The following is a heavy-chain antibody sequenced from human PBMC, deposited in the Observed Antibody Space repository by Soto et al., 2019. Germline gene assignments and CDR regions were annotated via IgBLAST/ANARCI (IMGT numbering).Heavy chain of an antibody. Sequence: QITLKESGPPLVKPTQTLTLTCTFSGFSLSTSGVGVGWIRQPPGKALEWLALIYWDDDKRYSPSLKSRLTITKDTSKNQVVLTMTNMDPVDTATYYCAHSRLVGATVAFDIWGQGTMVTVSS. V-gene: IGHV2-5*02. CDR1: GFSLSTSGVG. D-gene: IGHD1-26*01. CDR2: IYWDDDK. J-gene: IGHJ3*02. CDR3: AHSRLVGATVAFDI.